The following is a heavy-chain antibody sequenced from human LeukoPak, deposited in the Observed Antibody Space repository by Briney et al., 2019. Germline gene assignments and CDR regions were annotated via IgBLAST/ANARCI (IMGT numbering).Heavy chain of an antibody. CDR2: IKHDASEI. V-gene: IGHV3-7*01. J-gene: IGHJ4*02. D-gene: IGHD2-21*02. CDR3: ATDRDNSDWQKRFDS. CDR1: GFTFSSSW. Sequence: PGGCLRLSRAASGFTFSSSWMSWYPQGPGKGLECVGNIKHDASEINYVDSVRGRFTISRDNAKNSLHLQMNSLRAEDTAVYYCATDRDNSDWQKRFDSWGQGTLVTVSS.